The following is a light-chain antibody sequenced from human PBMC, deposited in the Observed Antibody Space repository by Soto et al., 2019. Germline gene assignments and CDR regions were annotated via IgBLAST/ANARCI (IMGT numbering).Light chain of an antibody. CDR3: QQYGIAPSGT. CDR1: QSVSSRY. J-gene: IGKJ3*01. V-gene: IGKV3-20*01. Sequence: ESVLTQSPGTLSLSPGERATLSCRASQSVSSRYLAWYQRKPGQAPRLLIHGASSRATGIPDRFSGSGSGTDLTVTISRLEPEDFAVYYCQQYGIAPSGTFGPVTKLDVK. CDR2: GAS.